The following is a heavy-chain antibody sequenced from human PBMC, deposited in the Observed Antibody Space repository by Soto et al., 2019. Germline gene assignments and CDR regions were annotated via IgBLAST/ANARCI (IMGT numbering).Heavy chain of an antibody. J-gene: IGHJ4*02. D-gene: IGHD2-2*02. V-gene: IGHV3-30-3*01. CDR2: ISYDGSNK. CDR1: GFTFSSYA. Sequence: LRLSCAASGFTFSSYAMHWVRQAPGKGLEWVAVISYDGSNKYYADSVKGRFTISRDNSKNTLYLQMNSLRAEDTAVYYCARDHGPLIPQSASYFDYWGQGTLVTV. CDR3: ARDHGPLIPQSASYFDY.